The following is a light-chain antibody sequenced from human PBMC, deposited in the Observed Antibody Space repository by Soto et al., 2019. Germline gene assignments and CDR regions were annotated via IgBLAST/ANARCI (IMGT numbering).Light chain of an antibody. J-gene: IGKJ4*01. CDR2: DAS. Sequence: EGVLTQSPATLSLSPEGRATLSCRSSPSVINSLAWYQHKPGQAPRLLIYDASTRATGVPTRFSGSGSGTDFTLTISSLEHEDFAVYYCQQRNKWPPVTFGGGTKVDIK. V-gene: IGKV3-11*01. CDR3: QQRNKWPPVT. CDR1: PSVINS.